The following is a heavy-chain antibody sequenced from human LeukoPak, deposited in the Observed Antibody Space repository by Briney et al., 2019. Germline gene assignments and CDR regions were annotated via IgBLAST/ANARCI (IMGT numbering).Heavy chain of an antibody. D-gene: IGHD4-11*01. Sequence: GGSLRLSCAASGFTFRSYAMHWVRQAPGKGLEYVSAISSNGGSTYYANSVKGRFTISRDNSKNTLYLQMGSLRPEDMGVYYCARGLPRDYWGQGTLVTVSS. V-gene: IGHV3-64*01. J-gene: IGHJ4*02. CDR1: GFTFRSYA. CDR3: ARGLPRDY. CDR2: ISSNGGST.